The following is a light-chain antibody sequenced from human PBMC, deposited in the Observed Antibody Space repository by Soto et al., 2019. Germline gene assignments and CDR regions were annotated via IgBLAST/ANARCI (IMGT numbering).Light chain of an antibody. V-gene: IGKV3-20*01. CDR3: QQYDTYYT. CDR2: GAS. J-gene: IGKJ2*01. CDR1: QSVSSSY. Sequence: EIVLTHSPGSLSLSXVERATLSXXASQSVSSSYLAWYQQKPGQTPRLLIYGASSRATGIPDRFSGSGSGTEFTLTINSLQPDDFATYYCQQYDTYYTFGQGTKVDIK.